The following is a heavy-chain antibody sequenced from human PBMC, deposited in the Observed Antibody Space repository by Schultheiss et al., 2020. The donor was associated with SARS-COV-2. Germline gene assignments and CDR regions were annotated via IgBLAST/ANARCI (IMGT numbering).Heavy chain of an antibody. CDR1: GGSISSDNW. CDR2: IYHIGGR. J-gene: IGHJ3*02. V-gene: IGHV4-4*02. Sequence: GSLRLSCAVFGGSISSDNWWSWVRQPPGKGLEWIGEIYHIGGRNYSPSLKSRVAISVDTSKNQFSLKLSSVTAADTAVYYCARPEGPRADAFDIWGQGTMVTVSS. CDR3: ARPEGPRADAFDI.